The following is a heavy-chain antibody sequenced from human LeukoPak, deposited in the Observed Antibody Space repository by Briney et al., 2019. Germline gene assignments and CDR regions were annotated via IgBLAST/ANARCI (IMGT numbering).Heavy chain of an antibody. J-gene: IGHJ2*01. D-gene: IGHD2-2*01. CDR3: ASRGYCSSTSCRAGWYFDL. Sequence: SVKVSCKASGGTFSSYAISWVRQAPGQGLEWMGRIIPIFGTANYARKFQGGVTITTDESTSTAYMELSSLRSEDTAVYYCASRGYCSSTSCRAGWYFDLWGRGTLVTVSS. CDR1: GGTFSSYA. CDR2: IIPIFGTA. V-gene: IGHV1-69*05.